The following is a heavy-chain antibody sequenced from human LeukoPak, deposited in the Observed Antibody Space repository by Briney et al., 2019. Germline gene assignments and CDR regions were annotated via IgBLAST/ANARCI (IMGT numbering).Heavy chain of an antibody. CDR3: ARDWDYMDV. D-gene: IGHD3-16*01. J-gene: IGHJ6*03. V-gene: IGHV4-59*01. CDR2: IYYSGST. Sequence: SETLSLTCTVSGGSISTYYWSWVRQPPGKGLEWIGYIYYSGSTNYNPSLKSRVTISVDMSKNQFSLKLTSVPAADMAVYYCARDWDYMDVWGKGTTVTISS. CDR1: GGSISTYY.